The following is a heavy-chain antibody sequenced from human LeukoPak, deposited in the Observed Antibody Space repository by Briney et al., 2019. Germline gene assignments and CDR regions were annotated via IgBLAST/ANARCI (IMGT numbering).Heavy chain of an antibody. V-gene: IGHV4-39*01. Sequence: SETLSLTCTVSGGSISSSSYYWGWIRQPPGKGLEWIGSIYYSGSTYYNPSLKSRVTISVDTSKNQFSLKLSSVTAADTAVYYCARVVDTAHFVYWGQGTLVTVSS. CDR3: ARVVDTAHFVY. J-gene: IGHJ4*02. CDR2: IYYSGST. CDR1: GGSISSSSYY. D-gene: IGHD5-18*01.